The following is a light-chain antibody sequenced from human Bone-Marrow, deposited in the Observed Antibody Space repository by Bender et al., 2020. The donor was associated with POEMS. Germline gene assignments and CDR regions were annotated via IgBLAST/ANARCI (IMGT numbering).Light chain of an antibody. CDR1: KFGTKR. CDR3: HVWASSSASFV. CDR2: DES. Sequence: SFVLTQPPSASVAPGQTATITCRGDKFGTKRVHWYHHRTGHAPAQAVYDESERPSGVPERFSGSNSGNTAALAIRRLEAGDEADYYCHVWASSSASFVFGTGTTVTVL. J-gene: IGLJ1*01. V-gene: IGLV3-21*02.